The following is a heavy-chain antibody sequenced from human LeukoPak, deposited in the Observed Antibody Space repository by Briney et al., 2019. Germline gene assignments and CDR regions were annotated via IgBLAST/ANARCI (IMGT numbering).Heavy chain of an antibody. D-gene: IGHD3-22*01. Sequence: GGSLRLSCAASGFTFSSYAMSWVRQAPGKGLEWVSAISGSGGSTYYADSVKGRFTISRDNSKNTLYLQMNSLRAKDTALYHCARGGSSGYYYFDYWGQGTLVTVSS. CDR2: ISGSGGST. J-gene: IGHJ4*02. CDR3: ARGGSSGYYYFDY. V-gene: IGHV3-23*01. CDR1: GFTFSSYA.